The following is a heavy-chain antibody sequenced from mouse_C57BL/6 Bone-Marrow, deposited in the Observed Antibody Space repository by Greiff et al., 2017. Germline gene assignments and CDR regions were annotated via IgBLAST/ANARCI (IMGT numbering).Heavy chain of an antibody. J-gene: IGHJ3*01. D-gene: IGHD1-1*01. V-gene: IGHV1-72*01. Sequence: QVQLQQPGAELVKPGASVKLSCKASGYTFTSYWMHWVKQRPGRGLEWIGRIDPSSGGTKYNEKFKSKATLTVDKPSSTANMQLSSLTSEDSAVYYSSISVYYNCSEWFAYWGQGTLVTVSA. CDR2: IDPSSGGT. CDR1: GYTFTSYW. CDR3: SISVYYNCSEWFAY.